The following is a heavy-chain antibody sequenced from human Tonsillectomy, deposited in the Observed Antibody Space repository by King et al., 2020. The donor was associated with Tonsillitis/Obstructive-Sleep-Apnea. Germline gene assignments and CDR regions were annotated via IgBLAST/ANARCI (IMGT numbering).Heavy chain of an antibody. V-gene: IGHV4-34*01. CDR3: ATSLLYTTSPYYFDY. D-gene: IGHD2/OR15-2a*01. CDR2: INHSGST. Sequence: VQLQQWGAGLLKPSETLSLPCAVYGGSFSGYFWSWIRQPPGKGLEWIGEINHSGSTNYNPSLKSRVTISLDTSKNQFSLKLTSVTAADTALYYCATSLLYTTSPYYFDYWGQGTLVTVSS. CDR1: GGSFSGYF. J-gene: IGHJ4*02.